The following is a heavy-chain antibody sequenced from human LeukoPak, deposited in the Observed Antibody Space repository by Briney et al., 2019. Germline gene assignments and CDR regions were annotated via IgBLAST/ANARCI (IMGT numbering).Heavy chain of an antibody. V-gene: IGHV4-34*01. CDR1: GGSFSGYY. Sequence: SETLSLICAVYGGSFSGYYWSWIRQPSGKGLEWIGEINHSGSTNYNPSLKSRVTISVDTSKNQFSLKLSSVTAADTAVYYCARGRRSGYYTDYWGQGTLVTVSS. J-gene: IGHJ4*02. CDR3: ARGRRSGYYTDY. CDR2: INHSGST. D-gene: IGHD3-22*01.